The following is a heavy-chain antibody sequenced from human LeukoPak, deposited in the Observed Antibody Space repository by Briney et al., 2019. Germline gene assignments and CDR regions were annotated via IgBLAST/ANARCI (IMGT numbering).Heavy chain of an antibody. V-gene: IGHV4-34*01. D-gene: IGHD4-17*01. J-gene: IGHJ4*02. CDR2: INHSGST. CDR3: ARRSKVTVTYDY. Sequence: SETLSLTCAVYGGSFSGYYWSWIRQPPGKGLEWIGEINHSGSTNYTPSLKSRVTVSVDTSKNQCSLKLSSVTAADTAVYYCARRSKVTVTYDYWGQGTLVTVSS. CDR1: GGSFSGYY.